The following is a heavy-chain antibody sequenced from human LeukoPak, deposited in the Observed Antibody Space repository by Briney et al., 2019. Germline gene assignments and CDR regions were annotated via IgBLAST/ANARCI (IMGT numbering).Heavy chain of an antibody. CDR2: IKSKTDGGTR. CDR3: TTFDYAAFLI. Sequence: GGSLRLSCAASEFTFSIYAMSWVRQAPGKGLEWVGRIKSKTDGGTRDYAAPVKGRFTISRDDSKNTLYLQMNSLKTEDTAVYYCTTFDYAAFLIWGQGTMVTVSS. D-gene: IGHD4/OR15-4a*01. J-gene: IGHJ3*02. V-gene: IGHV3-15*01. CDR1: EFTFSIYA.